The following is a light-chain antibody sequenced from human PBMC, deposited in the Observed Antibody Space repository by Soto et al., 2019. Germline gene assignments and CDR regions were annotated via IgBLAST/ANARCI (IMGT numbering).Light chain of an antibody. CDR3: CAYAGSYTWV. Sequence: QSALTQPRSVSESPGQSVTISCSGTSSDVGGYKYVSWYQQHPGEAPKLMIYDVNKRPSGVPDRFSGSKSGSTASLTISGLQAEDEADYYCCAYAGSYTWVFGGGTKLTVL. J-gene: IGLJ3*02. CDR1: SSDVGGYKY. CDR2: DVN. V-gene: IGLV2-11*01.